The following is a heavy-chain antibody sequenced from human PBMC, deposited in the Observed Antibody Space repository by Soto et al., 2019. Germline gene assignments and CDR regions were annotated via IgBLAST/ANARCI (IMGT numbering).Heavy chain of an antibody. CDR3: ARADGSSIAAPMDV. Sequence: QVQLQESGPGLVKPSGTLSLTCAVSSGSISSSNWWSWVRQPPGKGLEWIGEIYHSGSTNYNPSLTSRVTISVYKSKNQFSLKLSSVTAADTAVYYCARADGSSIAAPMDVWGKGTTVTVSS. J-gene: IGHJ6*03. CDR1: SGSISSSNW. CDR2: IYHSGST. V-gene: IGHV4-4*02. D-gene: IGHD6-6*01.